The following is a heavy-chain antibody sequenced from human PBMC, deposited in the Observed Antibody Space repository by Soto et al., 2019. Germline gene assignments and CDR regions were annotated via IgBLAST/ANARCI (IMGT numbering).Heavy chain of an antibody. V-gene: IGHV1-18*01. D-gene: IGHD2-2*01. CDR1: GYTFSNYG. CDR3: ARVVPGAEAWFGP. Sequence: ASVKVSCKTSGYTFSNYGITWVRQAPGQPLEWLGWISLYSDGTNYAQKFQGRVSMTTDTSTTTAYIELRSLRSDDTAVYYCARVVPGAEAWFGPWGQGTLVTVSS. CDR2: ISLYSDGT. J-gene: IGHJ5*02.